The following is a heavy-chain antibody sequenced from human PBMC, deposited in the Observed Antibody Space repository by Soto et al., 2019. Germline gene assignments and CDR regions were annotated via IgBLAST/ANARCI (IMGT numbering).Heavy chain of an antibody. CDR3: ARSSQLGQDYYSMDV. V-gene: IGHV4-4*02. CDR2: IYHNGRS. CDR1: GGSINSINW. Sequence: PSETLSLTCGVSGGSINSINWWSWVRQTPGKGLEWIGEIYHNGRSNYNPSLKSRVTISVDKSKNQFFLKLSSVTGADTVVYYCARSSQLGQDYYSMDVWGQGTTVTVSS. D-gene: IGHD1-1*01. J-gene: IGHJ6*02.